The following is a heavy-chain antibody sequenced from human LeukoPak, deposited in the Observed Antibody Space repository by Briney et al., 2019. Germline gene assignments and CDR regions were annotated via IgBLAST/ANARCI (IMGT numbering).Heavy chain of an antibody. J-gene: IGHJ5*02. V-gene: IGHV1-8*01. D-gene: IGHD6-13*01. CDR2: MNPNSGNT. Sequence: GASVKVSCKASGYTFTSYDINWVRQAPGQGLEWMGWMNPNSGNTGYAQKFQVRVTMTRNTSISTAYMELSSLRSEDTAVYYCARNGCEYSSSCSGWFDPWGQGTLVTVSS. CDR3: ARNGCEYSSSCSGWFDP. CDR1: GYTFTSYD.